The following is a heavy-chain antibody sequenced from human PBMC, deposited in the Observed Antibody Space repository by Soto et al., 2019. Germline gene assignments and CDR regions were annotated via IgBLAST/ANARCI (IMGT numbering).Heavy chain of an antibody. V-gene: IGHV3-23*01. D-gene: IGHD6-13*01. Sequence: GGSLRLSCAASGFTFSSYAMSWVRQAPGKGLEWVSAISGSGGSTYYADSVKGRFTISRDNSKNTLYLQMNSLRAEDTAVYYCAKAAQQLVDHYYYGMDVWGQGTTVTVSS. CDR2: ISGSGGST. J-gene: IGHJ6*02. CDR3: AKAAQQLVDHYYYGMDV. CDR1: GFTFSSYA.